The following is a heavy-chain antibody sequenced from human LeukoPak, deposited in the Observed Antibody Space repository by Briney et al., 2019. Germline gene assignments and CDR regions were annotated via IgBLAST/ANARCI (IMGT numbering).Heavy chain of an antibody. CDR3: AREMGYGSVDY. V-gene: IGHV3-53*01. Sequence: GGSLRLSCAASGFTFDDYAMHWVRQAPGKGLEWVSVIYSGGSTYYADSVKGRFTISRDNSKNTLYLQMNSLRAEDTAVYYCAREMGYGSVDYWGQGTLVTVSS. CDR1: GFTFDDYA. CDR2: IYSGGST. D-gene: IGHD3-10*01. J-gene: IGHJ4*02.